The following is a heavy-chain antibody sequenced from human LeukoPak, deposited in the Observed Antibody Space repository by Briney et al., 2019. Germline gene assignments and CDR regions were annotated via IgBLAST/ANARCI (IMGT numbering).Heavy chain of an antibody. V-gene: IGHV4-30-4*08. D-gene: IGHD3-3*01. J-gene: IGHJ4*02. CDR3: ARGFLEWLPIDY. Sequence: PSETLSLTCSVSGGSISSGDYYWSWIRQPPGKCLEWIGYIYYSGSTYYNPSLKGRVTISVDTSKNQSSLKLSSVTAADTAVYYCARGFLEWLPIDYWGQGTLVTVSS. CDR2: IYYSGST. CDR1: GGSISSGDYY.